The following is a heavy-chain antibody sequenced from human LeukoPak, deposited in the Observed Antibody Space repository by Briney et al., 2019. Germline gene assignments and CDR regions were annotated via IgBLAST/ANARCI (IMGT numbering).Heavy chain of an antibody. V-gene: IGHV1-46*03. CDR1: GYTFTSYY. J-gene: IGHJ4*02. CDR2: INPSGGST. Sequence: ASVKVSCKASGYTFTSYYMHWVRQAPGQGLEWMGIINPSGGSTSYAQKFQGRVTMTRDTSTSTVYMELSSLRTEDTAVYYCARSRIAVAGPPSSWGQGTLVTVSS. CDR3: ARSRIAVAGPPSS. D-gene: IGHD6-19*01.